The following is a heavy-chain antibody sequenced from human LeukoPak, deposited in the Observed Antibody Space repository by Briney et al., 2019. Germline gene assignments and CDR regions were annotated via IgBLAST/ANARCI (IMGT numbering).Heavy chain of an antibody. CDR1: GFTFDDFA. J-gene: IGHJ6*02. CDR2: ISWNSGDV. Sequence: GGSLRLSCAASGFTFDDFALHWVRQAPGKGLEWVSGISWNSGDVGYADSVKGRFTISRDNAKNSLYLQMNSLRAEDTAVYYCAKDFADYSYYYGMDVWGQGTTVTVSS. CDR3: AKDFADYSYYYGMDV. V-gene: IGHV3-9*01.